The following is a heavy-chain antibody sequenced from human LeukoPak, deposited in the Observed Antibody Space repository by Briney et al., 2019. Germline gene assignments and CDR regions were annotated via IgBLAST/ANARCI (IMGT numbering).Heavy chain of an antibody. D-gene: IGHD5-18*01. CDR1: GFTFSSYG. Sequence: GGSVRLSCAASGFTFSSYGMHWVRQAPGKGLEWVAFIPYDGSNKYYADSVKGRFTISRDNSKNTLYLQMNSLRAEDTAVYYCAKGFVDTAMVPFDAFDIWGQGTMVTVSS. J-gene: IGHJ3*02. CDR2: IPYDGSNK. CDR3: AKGFVDTAMVPFDAFDI. V-gene: IGHV3-30*02.